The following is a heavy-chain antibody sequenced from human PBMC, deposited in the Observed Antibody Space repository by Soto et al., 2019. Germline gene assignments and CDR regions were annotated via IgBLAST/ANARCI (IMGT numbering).Heavy chain of an antibody. D-gene: IGHD6-13*01. CDR2: IYHSGST. J-gene: IGHJ4*02. V-gene: IGHV4-59*12. CDR3: AREDSSSWFGVSRTNY. Sequence: PSETLSLTCTVSGDSITSYYWSWIRQPPGKGLEWIGYIYHSGSTNYNPSLKSRVTISVDTSKNQFSLKLSSVTAADTAVYYCAREDSSSWFGVSRTNYWGQGTLVTVSS. CDR1: GDSITSYY.